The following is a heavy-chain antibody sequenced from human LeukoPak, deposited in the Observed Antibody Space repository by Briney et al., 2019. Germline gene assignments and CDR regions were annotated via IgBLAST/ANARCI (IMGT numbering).Heavy chain of an antibody. D-gene: IGHD3-3*01. CDR3: ARGPIFGVVIYFDY. V-gene: IGHV1-69*04. Sequence: SVKVSCKASGGTFSSYAISRVRQAPGQGLEWMGRIIPILGIANYAQKFQGRVTITADKSTSTAYMELSSLRSEDTAVYYCARGPIFGVVIYFDYWGQGTLVTVSS. CDR2: IIPILGIA. J-gene: IGHJ4*02. CDR1: GGTFSSYA.